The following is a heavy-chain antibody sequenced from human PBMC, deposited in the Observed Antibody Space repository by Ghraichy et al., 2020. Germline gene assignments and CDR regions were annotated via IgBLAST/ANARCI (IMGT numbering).Heavy chain of an antibody. CDR1: GFTFRNFA. D-gene: IGHD3-22*01. CDR2: FTGSGGTT. V-gene: IGHV3-23*01. Sequence: GGSLRLSCAASGFTFRNFAMSWVRQAPGMGLEWVSAFTGSGGTTYYADSVKGRFTISRDDSRSSLYLQMNSLRAEDTAVYYCAKSRMIGDAFDIWGQGAMVTVSS. J-gene: IGHJ3*02. CDR3: AKSRMIGDAFDI.